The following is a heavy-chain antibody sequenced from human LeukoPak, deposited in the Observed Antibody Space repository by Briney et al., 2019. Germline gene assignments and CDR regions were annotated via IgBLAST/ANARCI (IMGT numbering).Heavy chain of an antibody. CDR1: GFTFSSYW. V-gene: IGHV3-7*01. Sequence: GGSLRLSXAASGFTFSSYWMSWVRQAPGKGLEWVANIKQDGSEKYYVDSVKGRFTISRDNAKNSLYLQMNSLRAEDTAVYYCARLTSLLYYDFWSDPYYFDYWGQGTLVTVSS. D-gene: IGHD3-3*01. J-gene: IGHJ4*02. CDR2: IKQDGSEK. CDR3: ARLTSLLYYDFWSDPYYFDY.